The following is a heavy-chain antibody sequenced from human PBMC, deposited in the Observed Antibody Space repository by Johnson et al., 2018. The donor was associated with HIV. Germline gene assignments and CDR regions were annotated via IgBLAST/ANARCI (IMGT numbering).Heavy chain of an antibody. V-gene: IGHV3-30*02. Sequence: QVQLVESGGGVVQPGESLRLSCAASGFTFANYGMHWVRQAPGKGLEWVAFTAHDESITHYADSVKGRFTMSRDNSKSTLNLQMNSLRAEDPAIYYCARVGYQLHDAFDLWGQGTMVTVSS. CDR1: GFTFANYG. CDR2: TAHDESIT. J-gene: IGHJ3*01. D-gene: IGHD2-2*01. CDR3: ARVGYQLHDAFDL.